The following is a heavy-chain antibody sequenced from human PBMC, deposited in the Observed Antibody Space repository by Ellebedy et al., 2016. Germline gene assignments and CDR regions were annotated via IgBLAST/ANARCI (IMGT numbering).Heavy chain of an antibody. CDR2: ISGSGGST. CDR3: AKATPDSSGGAFDY. Sequence: GGSLRLSXAASGFTFSSYAMSWVRQAPGKGLEWVSAISGSGGSTYYADSVKGRFTISRANSKNTLYLQMNSLRAEDTAVYYCAKATPDSSGGAFDYWGQGTLVTVSS. J-gene: IGHJ4*02. CDR1: GFTFSSYA. D-gene: IGHD6-19*01. V-gene: IGHV3-23*01.